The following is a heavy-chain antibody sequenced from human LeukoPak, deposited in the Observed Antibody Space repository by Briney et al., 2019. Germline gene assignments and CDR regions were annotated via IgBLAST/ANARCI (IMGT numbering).Heavy chain of an antibody. Sequence: SETLSLTRTVSGGSISSSSYYWGWIRQPPGKGLEWIGSIYYSGSTYYNPSLKSRVTISVDTSKNQFSLKLSSVTAADTAVYYCARVNSAAGIDYWGQGTLVTVSS. V-gene: IGHV4-39*07. CDR3: ARVNSAAGIDY. CDR1: GGSISSSSYY. CDR2: IYYSGST. D-gene: IGHD6-13*01. J-gene: IGHJ4*02.